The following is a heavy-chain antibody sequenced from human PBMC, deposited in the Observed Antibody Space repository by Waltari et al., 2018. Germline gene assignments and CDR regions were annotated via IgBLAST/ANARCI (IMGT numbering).Heavy chain of an antibody. V-gene: IGHV1-69*01. D-gene: IGHD3-10*01. Sequence: QVQLVQSGAEVKKPGSSVKVSCKASGGTFSSYAISWVRQAPGQGLEWMGGIIPIFGKANYAQKFQGRGTITADESTSTAYMELSRLRSEDTAVDYCARDQRNYYGSGSYYPTLDYWGQGTLVTVSS. CDR3: ARDQRNYYGSGSYYPTLDY. CDR2: IIPIFGKA. CDR1: GGTFSSYA. J-gene: IGHJ4*02.